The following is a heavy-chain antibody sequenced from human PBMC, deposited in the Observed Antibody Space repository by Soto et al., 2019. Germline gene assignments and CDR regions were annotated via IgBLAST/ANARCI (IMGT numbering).Heavy chain of an antibody. D-gene: IGHD5-18*01. Sequence: SETLPLTLIVSGDSASSASYCWGWIWKPPGKGLAGLGYIYYSGSTNYNPSLKSRVTISVDTSKNQFSLKLSSVTAADTAVYYCARPLYSYGPMDVWGQGTTVTVSS. CDR3: ARPLYSYGPMDV. V-gene: IGHV4-61*01. CDR1: GDSASSASYC. CDR2: IYYSGST. J-gene: IGHJ6*02.